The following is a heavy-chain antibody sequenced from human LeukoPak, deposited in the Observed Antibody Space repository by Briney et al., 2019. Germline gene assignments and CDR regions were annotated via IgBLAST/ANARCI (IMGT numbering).Heavy chain of an antibody. CDR1: GFTFSSYW. CDR2: INHDGSER. D-gene: IGHD6-19*01. J-gene: IGHJ4*02. CDR3: ARVGFLFSGWYDTY. Sequence: GGSLRLSCAASGFTFSSYWMTWVRQAPGKGLEWVASINHDGSERNYVDSVRGRFIISRDNAKNSLHLEMNSLRAADTAVYYCARVGFLFSGWYDTYWGQGTLVIVSS. V-gene: IGHV3-7*01.